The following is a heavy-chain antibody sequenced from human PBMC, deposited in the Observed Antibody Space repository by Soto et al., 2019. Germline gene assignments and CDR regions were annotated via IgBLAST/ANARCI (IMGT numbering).Heavy chain of an antibody. J-gene: IGHJ1*01. CDR2: ISSSGSSI. V-gene: IGHV3-48*03. CDR1: GFTFSAYE. CDR3: VRDGYDSSGDSEYFQY. Sequence: GGSLRLSCAASGFTFSAYEMNWVRQAPGKGLEWISYISSSGSSIYYADSVKGRFTISRDNAWNSLHLQMNSLRVEDTAVYYCVRDGYDSSGDSEYFQYWGQGTLVTVSS. D-gene: IGHD3-22*01.